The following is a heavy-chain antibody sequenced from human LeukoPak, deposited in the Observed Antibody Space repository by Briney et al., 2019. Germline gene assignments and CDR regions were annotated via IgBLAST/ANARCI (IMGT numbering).Heavy chain of an antibody. J-gene: IGHJ5*02. V-gene: IGHV3-73*01. CDR3: TRDSGTYNWLDP. CDR1: GFTFSGCA. CDR2: IDKKDNFHAT. Sequence: PGGSLKLSCAASGFTFSGCAIHWVRQSSGKGLEWVGHIDKKDNFHATAYAASVQGRFSISRDDSKNTAFLHMNSLKTVDMALYYCTRDSGTYNWLDPWGQGTLVTVSS. D-gene: IGHD1-26*01.